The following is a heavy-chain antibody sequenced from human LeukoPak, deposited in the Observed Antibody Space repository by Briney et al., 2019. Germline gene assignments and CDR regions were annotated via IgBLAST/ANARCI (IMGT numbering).Heavy chain of an antibody. Sequence: SQTLSLTCAISGDSFSSNSAAWNWIRLSPSRGLEWLGRTYYISKLYNDYAVSVKGRITITPDTSKNQFSLQLNSVTPEDTAVYYCARSYSSSWGYYYYYMDVWGKGTTVTVSS. D-gene: IGHD6-13*01. CDR3: ARSYSSSWGYYYYYMDV. CDR2: TYYISKLYN. J-gene: IGHJ6*03. V-gene: IGHV6-1*01. CDR1: GDSFSSNSAA.